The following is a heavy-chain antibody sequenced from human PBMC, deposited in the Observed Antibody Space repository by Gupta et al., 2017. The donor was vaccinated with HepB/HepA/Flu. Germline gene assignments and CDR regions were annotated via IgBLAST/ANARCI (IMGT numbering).Heavy chain of an antibody. Sequence: QVQLVESGGGVVQPGRSLRLSCAASGFTFSSYGMHWVRQAPGKGLEWVAVISYDGSNKYYADSVKGRFTISRDNSKNTLYLQMNSLRAEDTAVYYCAKDTYSSGWEYYYYGMDVWGQGTTVTVSS. V-gene: IGHV3-30*18. CDR3: AKDTYSSGWEYYYYGMDV. CDR1: GFTFSSYG. CDR2: ISYDGSNK. D-gene: IGHD6-19*01. J-gene: IGHJ6*02.